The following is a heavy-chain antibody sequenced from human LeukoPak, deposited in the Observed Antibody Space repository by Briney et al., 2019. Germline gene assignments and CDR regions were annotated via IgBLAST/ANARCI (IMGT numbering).Heavy chain of an antibody. CDR2: IYTSGST. Sequence: SETLSLTCAVYGGSFSGYYWSWIRQPAGKGLEWIGRIYTSGSTNYNPSLKSRVTMSVDTSKNQFSLKLSSVTAADTAVYYCARDRSRYCSGGSCRTYYFDYWGQGTLVTVSS. D-gene: IGHD2-15*01. CDR1: GGSFSGYY. J-gene: IGHJ4*02. V-gene: IGHV4-4*07. CDR3: ARDRSRYCSGGSCRTYYFDY.